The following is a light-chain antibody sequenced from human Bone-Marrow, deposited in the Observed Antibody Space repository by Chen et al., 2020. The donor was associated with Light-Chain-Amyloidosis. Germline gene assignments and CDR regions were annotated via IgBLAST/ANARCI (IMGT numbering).Light chain of an antibody. J-gene: IGKJ2*01. CDR1: QSVLYSSNNWNY. Sequence: DIVLTPSPDSLAVSLGERATINCKTSQSVLYSSNNWNYLAWYQQKPGQPPKRLIYLASILESGVPDRFSGSSSGTDFTLTISSLQTEDVAVYYCQQYYSTPHTFGQGTKLEIK. CDR2: LAS. V-gene: IGKV4-1*01. CDR3: QQYYSTPHT.